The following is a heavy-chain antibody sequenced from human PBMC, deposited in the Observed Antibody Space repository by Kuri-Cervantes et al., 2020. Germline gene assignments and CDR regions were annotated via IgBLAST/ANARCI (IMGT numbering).Heavy chain of an antibody. CDR1: GYTFNIYG. J-gene: IGHJ6*03. Sequence: ASVKVSCKASGYTFNIYGITWVRQAPGQRLEWMGWINAGNGNTKYSQKFQGRVTITRDTSASTAYMELSSLRSEDTAVYYCARVNGAPGYYYYYMDVWGKGTTVTVSS. V-gene: IGHV1-3*01. CDR3: ARVNGAPGYYYYYMDV. D-gene: IGHD2-8*01. CDR2: INAGNGNT.